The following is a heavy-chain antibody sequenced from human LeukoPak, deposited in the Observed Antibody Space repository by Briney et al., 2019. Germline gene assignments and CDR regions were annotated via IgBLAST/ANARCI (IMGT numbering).Heavy chain of an antibody. Sequence: SETLSPTCTVSGGSISSGSYYWSWIRQPAGKGLEWIGRIYTSGSTNYNPSLKSRVTISVDTSKNQFSLKLSSVTAADTAVYYCARGGLYYDSFDYWGQGTLVTVSS. CDR2: IYTSGST. CDR1: GGSISSGSYY. J-gene: IGHJ4*02. D-gene: IGHD3-22*01. V-gene: IGHV4-61*02. CDR3: ARGGLYYDSFDY.